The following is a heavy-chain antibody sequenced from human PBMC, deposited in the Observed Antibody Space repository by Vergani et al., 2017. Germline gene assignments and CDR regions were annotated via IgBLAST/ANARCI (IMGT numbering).Heavy chain of an antibody. D-gene: IGHD6-19*01. CDR3: AKVGRSEVAGTFGAFDI. V-gene: IGHV3-23*01. CDR1: GFTFTMNA. J-gene: IGHJ3*02. Sequence: EVQLLESGGDLVQPGGSLRLSCAASGFTFTMNAMSWVRQAPGKGLEWVSTLSASDHRTHYADSVKGRFTISRYISKNTLFLHMNSLLPEDTAVYYGAKVGRSEVAGTFGAFDIWGQGTMVTVSS. CDR2: LSASDHRT.